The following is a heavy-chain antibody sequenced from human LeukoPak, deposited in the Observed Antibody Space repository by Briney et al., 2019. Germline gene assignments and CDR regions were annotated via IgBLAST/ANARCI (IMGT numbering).Heavy chain of an antibody. D-gene: IGHD5-18*01. CDR1: GYSFTSYW. CDR3: ARLVDTAMVIGYYFDY. V-gene: IGHV5-51*01. J-gene: IGHJ4*02. CDR2: IYLGDSDR. Sequence: GESLNISGKGSGYSFTSYWIGGVRQMPGKGVGGMGIIYLGDSDRRYSASVQGQATISAGKSISTAYLQGSSLKASDTAMYYCARLVDTAMVIGYYFDYWGQGTLVTVSS.